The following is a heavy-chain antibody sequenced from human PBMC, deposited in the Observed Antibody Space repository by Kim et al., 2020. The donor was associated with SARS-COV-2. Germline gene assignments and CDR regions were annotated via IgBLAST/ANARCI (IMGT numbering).Heavy chain of an antibody. V-gene: IGHV3-74*01. CDR3: ARDRPHNAFDI. J-gene: IGHJ3*02. Sequence: YADSGKGRFSFSRDNVKNTVYLQLSSLRADDTAMYYCARDRPHNAFDIWGQGTMVTVSS.